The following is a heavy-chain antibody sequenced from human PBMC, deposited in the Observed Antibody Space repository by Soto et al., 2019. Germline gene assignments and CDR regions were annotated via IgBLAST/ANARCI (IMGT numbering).Heavy chain of an antibody. CDR3: ARGSSFLELACFDY. CDR2: MNPNSGNT. V-gene: IGHV1-8*02. Sequence: ASVKVSSKASGYTLTSYDINWVRQATGQGLEWMGWMNPNSGNTGYAQKFQGRVTMTRNTSISTAYMELSSLRSEDTAVYYCARGSSFLELACFDYWGQGTLGT. J-gene: IGHJ4*02. CDR1: GYTLTSYD. D-gene: IGHD1-7*01.